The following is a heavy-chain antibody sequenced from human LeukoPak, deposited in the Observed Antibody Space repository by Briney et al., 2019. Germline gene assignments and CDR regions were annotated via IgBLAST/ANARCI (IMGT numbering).Heavy chain of an antibody. J-gene: IGHJ6*04. D-gene: IGHD3-10*01. Sequence: SETLSLTCAVYGGSFSGYYWSWIRQPPGKGLEWIGEINHSGSTNYNPSLKSRVTISVDTPKNQFSLKLSSVTAADTAVYYGARGHDYGSGSCVDVWGKGTTVTVSS. CDR2: INHSGST. CDR3: ARGHDYGSGSCVDV. V-gene: IGHV4-34*01. CDR1: GGSFSGYY.